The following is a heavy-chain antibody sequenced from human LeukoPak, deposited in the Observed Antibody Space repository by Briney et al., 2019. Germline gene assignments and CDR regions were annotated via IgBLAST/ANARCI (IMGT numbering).Heavy chain of an antibody. D-gene: IGHD3-10*01. CDR1: GGSISSYY. CDR2: IYYSGST. CDR3: ATEHGSGFFDY. J-gene: IGHJ4*02. Sequence: SETLSLTCTVSGGSISSYYWSWIRQPPGKGLEWIGYIYYSGSTNYNPSLKSRVTISVDTSKDQFSLKLSSVTAADTAVYYCATEHGSGFFDYWGQGTLVTVSS. V-gene: IGHV4-59*01.